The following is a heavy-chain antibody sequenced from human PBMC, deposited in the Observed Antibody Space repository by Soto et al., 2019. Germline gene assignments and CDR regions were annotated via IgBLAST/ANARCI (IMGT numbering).Heavy chain of an antibody. CDR1: GVSVTSYT. D-gene: IGHD2-21*02. J-gene: IGHJ4*02. CDR3: ARDGMTTGDT. CDR2: VFSSVSA. Sequence: SETLSLTCIVSGVSVTSYTWSWVRQPANKGPEWIGLVFSSVSATYNPSLKSRVSISMDTAENRISLKLDSVTAAAAGVYFCARDGMTTGDTWGPGTLVTVSS. V-gene: IGHV4-4*07.